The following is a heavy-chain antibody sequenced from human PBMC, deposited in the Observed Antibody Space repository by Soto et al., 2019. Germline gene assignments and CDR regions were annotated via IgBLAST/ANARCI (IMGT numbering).Heavy chain of an antibody. CDR3: AHLNWNYHFDS. CDR1: GFSLSTTGVG. V-gene: IGHV2-5*02. J-gene: IGHJ4*02. CDR2: IYWDDDK. Sequence: SCPTLVNPTQTLTLTRSFSGFSLSTTGVGVGWIRQPPGEALEWLALIYWDDDKRYSPSLKSRLTITKDTSKNQVVLTMTNMDPVDTATYFCAHLNWNYHFDSWGQGTLVTVSS. D-gene: IGHD1-7*01.